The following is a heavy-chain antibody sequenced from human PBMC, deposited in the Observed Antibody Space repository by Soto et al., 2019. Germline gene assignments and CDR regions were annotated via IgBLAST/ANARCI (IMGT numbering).Heavy chain of an antibody. CDR3: ARSEATGLDY. CDR1: GGSMNSSNW. Sequence: QVQLQESGPGLVKPSGTLSLTCTVSGGSMNSSNWWNWVRQSPGKGQEWIGEAHHSGRTNYNPSLKSRVTISVDKSKNHFSLKLSSVTAADTAVYYCARSEATGLDYWGQGTLVTVSS. V-gene: IGHV4-4*02. J-gene: IGHJ4*02. CDR2: AHHSGRT. D-gene: IGHD1-26*01.